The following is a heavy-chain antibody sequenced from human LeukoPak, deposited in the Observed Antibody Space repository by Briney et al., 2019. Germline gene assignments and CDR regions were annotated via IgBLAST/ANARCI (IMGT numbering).Heavy chain of an antibody. CDR3: ARGDILTGPYYFDF. V-gene: IGHV3-53*05. D-gene: IGHD3-9*01. CDR2: IHSGGNI. Sequence: PGGSLRLSCAASGLIISDNNMSWVRQAPGKGLEWVSIIHSGGNIYYADSVRGRFTIPRDNSKKMLYPQINSLRPEDTAVYYCARGDILTGPYYFDFWRQGTLVTVSS. CDR1: GLIISDNN. J-gene: IGHJ4*02.